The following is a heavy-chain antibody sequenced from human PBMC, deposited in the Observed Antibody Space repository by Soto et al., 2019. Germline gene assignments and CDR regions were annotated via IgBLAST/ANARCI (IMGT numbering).Heavy chain of an antibody. CDR2: TYYKSKWNN. Sequence: RSQTLSLTCVISGDSVSSNSAGWNWIRQSPSRGLEWLGRTYYKSKWNNDYALSVKSRITINPDTSKNQFSLHLYSVTPEDTDVYYCTGINWFRGMDVWGQGTPVTVSS. V-gene: IGHV6-1*01. CDR1: GDSVSSNSAG. D-gene: IGHD3-10*01. J-gene: IGHJ6*02. CDR3: TGINWFRGMDV.